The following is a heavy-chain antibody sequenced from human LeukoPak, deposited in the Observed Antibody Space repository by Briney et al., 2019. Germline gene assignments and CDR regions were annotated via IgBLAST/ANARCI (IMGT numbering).Heavy chain of an antibody. J-gene: IGHJ6*02. CDR1: GGSYSGYY. Sequence: DTLSLTCAVYGGSYSGYYWSWIRQPPGKGLEWIGEINHSGSTNYNPSLKSRVTISVDTSKNQFSLKLSSVTAADTAVYYCARGVVVVAATPYYYYGMDVWGQGTTVTVSS. CDR3: ARGVVVVAATPYYYYGMDV. V-gene: IGHV4-34*01. CDR2: INHSGST. D-gene: IGHD2-15*01.